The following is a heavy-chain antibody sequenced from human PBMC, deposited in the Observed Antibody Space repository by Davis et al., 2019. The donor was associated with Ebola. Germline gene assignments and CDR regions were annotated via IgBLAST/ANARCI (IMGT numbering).Heavy chain of an antibody. V-gene: IGHV4-61*01. CDR2: IYYSGST. CDR3: ARVGAATGGELDY. D-gene: IGHD3-16*01. CDR1: GASVSSGSYY. J-gene: IGHJ4*02. Sequence: SETLSLTCTVSGASVSSGSYYWSWIRQPPGKGLEWLGYIYYSGSTKYNPSLKSRVTTSVDTSKNQFSLKLSSVTAADTAVYYCARVGAATGGELDYWGQGALVTVSS.